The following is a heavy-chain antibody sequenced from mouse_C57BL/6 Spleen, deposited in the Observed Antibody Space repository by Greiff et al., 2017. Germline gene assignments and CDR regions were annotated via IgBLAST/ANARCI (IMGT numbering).Heavy chain of an antibody. D-gene: IGHD2-4*01. Sequence: QVQLQQSGAELARPGASVKMSCKASGYTFTSYTMHWVKQRHGQGLEWIGYINPSSGYAKYNQKFKDKATLTAEKSSSTAYMQLSILTSEDSAVXYCAREEGLRAMDYWGQGTSVTVSS. CDR1: GYTFTSYT. CDR3: AREEGLRAMDY. V-gene: IGHV1-4*01. J-gene: IGHJ4*01. CDR2: INPSSGYA.